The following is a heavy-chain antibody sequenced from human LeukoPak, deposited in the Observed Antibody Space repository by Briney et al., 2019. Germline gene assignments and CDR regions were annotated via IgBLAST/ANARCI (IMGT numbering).Heavy chain of an antibody. CDR3: ANSFTGSLAHFDY. V-gene: IGHV3-23*01. Sequence: GGSLRLSCEASGFTFKSYAMTWVRQAPGQGLQWVSGISGSGDYTYYADPVKGRFTVSRDNPAHTLYLQMDSLRAEDTAVYFCANSFTGSLAHFDYWGQGTLVTVSS. CDR1: GFTFKSYA. CDR2: ISGSGDYT. D-gene: IGHD1-26*01. J-gene: IGHJ4*02.